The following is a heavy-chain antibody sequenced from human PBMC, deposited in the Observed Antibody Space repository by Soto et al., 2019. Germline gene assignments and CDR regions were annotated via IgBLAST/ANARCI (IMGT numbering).Heavy chain of an antibody. CDR3: ASETRYGSGSYPNAPEFDY. CDR1: GYTFTSYG. D-gene: IGHD3-10*01. V-gene: IGHV1-18*01. Sequence: GASVKVSCKASGYTFTSYGISWVRQAPGQGLEWMGWISAYNGNTNYAQRLQGRVTITTDTSTSTAYMELRSLRSEDTAVYYCASETRYGSGSYPNAPEFDYWGQGTLVTVSS. CDR2: ISAYNGNT. J-gene: IGHJ4*02.